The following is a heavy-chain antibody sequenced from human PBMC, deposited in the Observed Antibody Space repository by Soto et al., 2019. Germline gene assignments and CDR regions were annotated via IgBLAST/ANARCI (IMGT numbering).Heavy chain of an antibody. CDR2: IYYSGST. CDR3: ARHFDYPAAFDI. J-gene: IGHJ3*02. D-gene: IGHD4-17*01. V-gene: IGHV4-39*01. Sequence: QLQLQESGPRLVKPSETLSLTCTVSGDSISSSIYYWGWIRQPPGMGLEWIGSIYYSGSTNCNPSLKRRVTMSVDTSRTQFSLRLTSVTAADTAVYYCARHFDYPAAFDIWGQGTVVTVSS. CDR1: GDSISSSIYY.